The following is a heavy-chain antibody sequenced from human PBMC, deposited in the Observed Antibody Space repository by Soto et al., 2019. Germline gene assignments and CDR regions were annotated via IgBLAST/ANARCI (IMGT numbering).Heavy chain of an antibody. J-gene: IGHJ6*02. D-gene: IGHD3-16*02. CDR3: SGVRAVQFYNGMDV. V-gene: IGHV4-30-4*01. CDR1: GGSISSGDYY. CDR2: IYNNGHT. Sequence: QVQLQESGPGLVKPSQTLSLTCTVSGGSISSGDYYWTWIRQPPGKGLEWIGNIYNNGHTFHNPSLTSRPTISLDTSRNQLSLQVISVTAADTAAYYCSGVRAVQFYNGMDVWGQGTTVTVSS.